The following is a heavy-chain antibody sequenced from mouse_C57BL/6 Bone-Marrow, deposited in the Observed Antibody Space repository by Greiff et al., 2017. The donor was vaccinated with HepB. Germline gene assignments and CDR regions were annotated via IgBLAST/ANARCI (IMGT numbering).Heavy chain of an antibody. J-gene: IGHJ4*01. V-gene: IGHV1-9*01. D-gene: IGHD2-4*01. Sequence: QVQLQQSGAELMKPGASVKLSCKATGYTFTGYWIEWVKQRPGHGLEWIGEILPGSGSTNYNEKFKGKATFTADTSSNTAYMQPSSLTTKDSAIYYCARLYYDYDENYYAMDYWGQGTSVTVSS. CDR1: GYTFTGYW. CDR2: ILPGSGST. CDR3: ARLYYDYDENYYAMDY.